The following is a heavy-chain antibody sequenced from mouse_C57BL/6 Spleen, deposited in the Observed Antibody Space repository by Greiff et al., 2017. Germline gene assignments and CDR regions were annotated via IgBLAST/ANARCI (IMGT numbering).Heavy chain of an antibody. CDR2: INPSNGGT. CDR3: ARNYYGSRDLDY. CDR1: GYTFTSYW. V-gene: IGHV1-53*01. J-gene: IGHJ2*01. D-gene: IGHD1-1*01. Sequence: QVQLQQPGTELVKPGASVKLSCKASGYTFTSYWMHWVKQRPGQGLEWIGNINPSNGGTNYNEKFKSKATLTVDQSSSTAYMQLRIRTSEDSAVYYCARNYYGSRDLDYWGQGTTLTVSS.